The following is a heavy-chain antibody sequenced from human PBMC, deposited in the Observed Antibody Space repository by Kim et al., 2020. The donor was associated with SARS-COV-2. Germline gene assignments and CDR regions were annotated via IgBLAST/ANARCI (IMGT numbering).Heavy chain of an antibody. V-gene: IGHV4-59*08. J-gene: IGHJ4*02. D-gene: IGHD3-10*01. CDR3: ARHLSGSGAFYSVGY. Sequence: NPSLKSRVTISVDTSKNQVSLKLSSGTAADTAMYYCARHLSGSGAFYSVGYWGQGSLVTVSS.